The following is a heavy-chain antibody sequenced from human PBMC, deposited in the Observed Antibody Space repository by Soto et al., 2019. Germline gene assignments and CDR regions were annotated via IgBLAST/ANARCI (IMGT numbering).Heavy chain of an antibody. CDR1: GFTFSSYG. V-gene: IGHV3-33*01. Sequence: GGSLRLSCAASGFTFSSYGMHWVRQAPGKGLEWVAVIWYDGSNKYYADSVKGRFTISRDNSKNTLYLQMNSLRAEDTAVYYCARDYIVVVPAAMVSYYYYGMDVWGQGTTVTVSS. J-gene: IGHJ6*02. CDR3: ARDYIVVVPAAMVSYYYYGMDV. D-gene: IGHD2-2*01. CDR2: IWYDGSNK.